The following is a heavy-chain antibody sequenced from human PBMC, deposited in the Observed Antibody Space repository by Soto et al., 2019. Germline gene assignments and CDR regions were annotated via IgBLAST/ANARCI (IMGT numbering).Heavy chain of an antibody. V-gene: IGHV3-7*01. J-gene: IGHJ6*02. CDR1: GFTFSSYW. CDR2: IKEDGSEK. D-gene: IGHD3-10*01. CDR3: AKTYDSGTFYNLPDYYGMDV. Sequence: GGSLRLSCAASGFTFSSYWMSWVRQAPGKGLEWVANIKEDGSEKYYVDSVKGRFTISRDNAKNSLYLQMNSLRAEDTAVYYCAKTYDSGTFYNLPDYYGMDVWGQGTTVTVSS.